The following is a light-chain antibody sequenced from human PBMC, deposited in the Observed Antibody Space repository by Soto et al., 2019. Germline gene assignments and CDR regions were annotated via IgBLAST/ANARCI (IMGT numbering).Light chain of an antibody. V-gene: IGKV1-5*01. Sequence: DIQMTQSPSTLSASVGDRVTITCRARQSIRSCLAWYQQKPGKAPKLLIYDASSLQSGVPSRFRGSESGTEFTLTISSLQPDDFATYYCQQYNSYSLTFGGGTKVQIK. CDR1: QSIRSC. CDR3: QQYNSYSLT. CDR2: DAS. J-gene: IGKJ4*01.